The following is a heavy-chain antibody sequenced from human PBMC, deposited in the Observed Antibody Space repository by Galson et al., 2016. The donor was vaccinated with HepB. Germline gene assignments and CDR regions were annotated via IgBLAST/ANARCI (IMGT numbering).Heavy chain of an antibody. CDR2: ALYTGST. D-gene: IGHD1-26*01. V-gene: IGHV4-59*01. CDR1: GGSISTYY. J-gene: IGHJ6*02. Sequence: SETLSLTCSLSGGSISTYYWTWIRQAPGRGLEWIGNALYTGSTNYNPSLKSRITISIDPSETQFSLKLNSVTAADTAVYYCARDALYSGPDDSLDYHGLDVWGQGTTVTVS. CDR3: ARDALYSGPDDSLDYHGLDV.